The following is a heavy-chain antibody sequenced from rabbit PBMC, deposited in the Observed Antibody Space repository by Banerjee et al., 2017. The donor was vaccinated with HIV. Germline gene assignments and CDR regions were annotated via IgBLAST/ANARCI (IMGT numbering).Heavy chain of an antibody. D-gene: IGHD4-1*01. CDR2: IYGGSSGNT. CDR1: GFSFSSSYW. V-gene: IGHV1S45*01. CDR3: ARDLAGVIGWNFNL. Sequence: QEQLEESGGGLVQPEGSLTLTCTASGFSFSSSYWICWVRQAPGKGLEWIACIYGGSSGNTYYASWAKGRFTISKASWTTVTLQMTSLTAADTASYFCARDLAGVIGWNFNLWGQGTLVTVS. J-gene: IGHJ4*01.